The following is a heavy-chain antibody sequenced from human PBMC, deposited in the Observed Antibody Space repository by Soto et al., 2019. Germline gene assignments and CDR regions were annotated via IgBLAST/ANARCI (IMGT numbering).Heavy chain of an antibody. D-gene: IGHD3-10*01. CDR3: ARAVGEDYYYDGMDV. V-gene: IGHV1-18*01. Sequence: QVQLVQSGAEVKKPGASVKVSCKASGYTFTSYGISWVRQAPGQGLEWMGWISAYNGNTNYAQKLQGRVTMTTDTSTSPAYIELRSLRSDDTAGYYCARAVGEDYYYDGMDVWGQGTTVTVSS. CDR2: ISAYNGNT. CDR1: GYTFTSYG. J-gene: IGHJ6*02.